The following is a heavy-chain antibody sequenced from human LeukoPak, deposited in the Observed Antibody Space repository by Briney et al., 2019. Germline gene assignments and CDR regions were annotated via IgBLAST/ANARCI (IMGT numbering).Heavy chain of an antibody. D-gene: IGHD7-27*01. CDR1: GGSISSGDYY. CDR2: IYYSGST. Sequence: SETLSLTCTVSGGSISSGDYYWSWIRQPPGKGLEWIGYIYYSGSTYYNPSLKSRVTISVDTSKNQFSLKLSSVTAADTAVYYCARVPQELGIWFDPWGQGTLVTVSS. V-gene: IGHV4-30-4*02. J-gene: IGHJ5*02. CDR3: ARVPQELGIWFDP.